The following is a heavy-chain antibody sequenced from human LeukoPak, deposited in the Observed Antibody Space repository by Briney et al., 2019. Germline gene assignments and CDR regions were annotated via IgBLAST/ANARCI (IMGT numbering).Heavy chain of an antibody. Sequence: ASVKLSCKTSVGTFNNYIISWVRQAPGQGLERVGTIILILDIANYAQKFQGRVAITADTSTSTAYMELSDLGSEDTAVYFCAREPEGLTTESHWGQGTLVTVSS. J-gene: IGHJ4*02. D-gene: IGHD1-14*01. V-gene: IGHV1-69*04. CDR2: IILILDIA. CDR3: AREPEGLTTESH. CDR1: VGTFNNYI.